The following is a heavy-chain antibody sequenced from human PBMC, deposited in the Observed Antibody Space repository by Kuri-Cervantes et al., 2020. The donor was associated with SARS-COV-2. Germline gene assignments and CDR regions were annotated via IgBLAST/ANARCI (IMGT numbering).Heavy chain of an antibody. CDR1: GFTFSSYD. CDR2: IGTAGDT. J-gene: IGHJ4*02. V-gene: IGHV3-13*01. D-gene: IGHD7-27*01. Sequence: GRSLRLSCAASGFTFSSYDMHWVRQATGKGLEWVSAIGTAGDTYYPGSVKGRFTISRENAKNSLYLQMNSLRAGDTAVYYCVRDGDHWDFDYWGQGTLVTVSS. CDR3: VRDGDHWDFDY.